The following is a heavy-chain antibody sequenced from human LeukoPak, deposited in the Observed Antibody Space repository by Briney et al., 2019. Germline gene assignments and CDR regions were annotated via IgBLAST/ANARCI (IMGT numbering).Heavy chain of an antibody. CDR2: ISYDGSDK. CDR1: GFTFSSYA. Sequence: GGSLRLSCAASGFTFSSYAMYWVRQAPGKGLEWVAVISYDGSDKFYADSVKGRFTISRDSSKNTLYLQMNSLRAEDTAIYYCATYRQVLLPFESWGQGTLVTVSS. CDR3: ATYRQVLLPFES. J-gene: IGHJ4*02. D-gene: IGHD5-18*01. V-gene: IGHV3-30*04.